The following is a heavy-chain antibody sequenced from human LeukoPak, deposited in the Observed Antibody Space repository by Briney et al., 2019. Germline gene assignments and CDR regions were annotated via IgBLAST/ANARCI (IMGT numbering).Heavy chain of an antibody. CDR1: GYTFTSYA. CDR2: INAGNGNT. Sequence: ASVKVSCKASGYTFTSYAMHWVRPAPGQRLEWMGWINAGNGNTKYSQKFQGRVTITRDTSASTAYMELSSLRSEDTAVYYCAREDPWFYPFDYWGQGTLVTVSS. D-gene: IGHD3-10*01. CDR3: AREDPWFYPFDY. V-gene: IGHV1-3*01. J-gene: IGHJ4*02.